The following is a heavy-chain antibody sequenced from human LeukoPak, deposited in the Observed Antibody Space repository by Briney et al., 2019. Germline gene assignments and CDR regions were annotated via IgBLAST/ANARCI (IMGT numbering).Heavy chain of an antibody. D-gene: IGHD2-15*01. CDR2: IHYSGST. CDR3: ARGELLYDY. Sequence: SQTLSLACTVSGGSFSSGXXXXXXIRXPAGXGLEWIGYIHYSGSTFYNPSXKSRVTXXVDTSKNQFSLKLNSVTAADTAVYYCARGELLYDYWGQGTLVTVSS. V-gene: IGHV4-30-4*01. CDR1: GGSFSSGXXX. J-gene: IGHJ4*02.